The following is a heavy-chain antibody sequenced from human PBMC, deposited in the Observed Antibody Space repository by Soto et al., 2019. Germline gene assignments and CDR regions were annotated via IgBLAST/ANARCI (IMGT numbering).Heavy chain of an antibody. Sequence: SETLSLTCTVSGGSISSSSYYWGWIRQPPGKGLEWIGSIYYSGSTYYNPSLKSRVTIYVDTSKNQFSLKLSSVNAAETAVYCGEGDYGDFALDYWGQXPLVTVSS. V-gene: IGHV4-39*02. J-gene: IGHJ4*02. D-gene: IGHD4-17*01. CDR3: EGDYGDFALDY. CDR2: IYYSGST. CDR1: GGSISSSSYY.